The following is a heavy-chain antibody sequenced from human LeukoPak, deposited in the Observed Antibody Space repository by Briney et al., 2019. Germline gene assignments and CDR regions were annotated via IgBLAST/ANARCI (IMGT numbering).Heavy chain of an antibody. CDR2: IHYSGNT. Sequence: KPSETLSLTCTVSGGSISSSTYYWGWIRQPPGKGLEWIGTIHYSGNTYYNPSLKSRVTISVDTSRNQFSLKLNSVTAADTAVYYCARQGEGYSSTSYFFDYWGQGTLVTVSS. D-gene: IGHD6-13*01. J-gene: IGHJ4*02. V-gene: IGHV4-39*01. CDR1: GGSISSSTYY. CDR3: ARQGEGYSSTSYFFDY.